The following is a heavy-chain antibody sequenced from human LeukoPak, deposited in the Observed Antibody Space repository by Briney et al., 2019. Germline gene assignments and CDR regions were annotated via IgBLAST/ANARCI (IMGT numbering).Heavy chain of an antibody. Sequence: SVKVSCKAPGGTFSSYAISGVRQAPGQGLEWMGRIIPILGIANYAQKFQGRVTITADKSTSTAYMELSSLRSEDTAVYYCARSPAGDILTGYLDYWGQGTLVTVSS. CDR1: GGTFSSYA. CDR2: IIPILGIA. CDR3: ARSPAGDILTGYLDY. J-gene: IGHJ4*02. V-gene: IGHV1-69*04. D-gene: IGHD3-9*01.